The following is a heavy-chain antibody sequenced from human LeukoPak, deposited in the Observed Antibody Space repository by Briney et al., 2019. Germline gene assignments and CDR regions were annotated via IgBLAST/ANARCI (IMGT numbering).Heavy chain of an antibody. J-gene: IGHJ5*02. Sequence: GGSLRLSCAASGFTFSSYAMSWVRQAPGKGLEWVSANSGSGGSTYYADSVKGRFTISRDNSKNTVYLQMNGLRVEDTAVYYCAKVRWGGGDGNWFDPWGQGTLVTVSS. CDR3: AKVRWGGGDGNWFDP. V-gene: IGHV3-23*01. D-gene: IGHD2-21*02. CDR1: GFTFSSYA. CDR2: NSGSGGST.